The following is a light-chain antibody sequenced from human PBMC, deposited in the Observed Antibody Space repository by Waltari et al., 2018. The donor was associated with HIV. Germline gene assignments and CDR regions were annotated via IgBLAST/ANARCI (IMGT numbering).Light chain of an antibody. CDR1: SSDVGGYNY. CDR2: EVS. CDR3: CSYASSTTLDV. V-gene: IGLV2-14*01. Sequence: QSALTQPASVSGSPGQSITISCTGTSSDVGGYNYVSWYQQHPGKAPKLFIYEVSNRPSGISNRFSGSKSGNTASLTISGLQAEDEADYYCCSYASSTTLDVFGGGTKLTVL. J-gene: IGLJ2*01.